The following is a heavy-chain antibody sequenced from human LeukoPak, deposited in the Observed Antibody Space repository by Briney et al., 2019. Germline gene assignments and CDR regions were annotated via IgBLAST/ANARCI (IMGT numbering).Heavy chain of an antibody. J-gene: IGHJ4*02. D-gene: IGHD3-22*01. V-gene: IGHV3-23*01. CDR3: AKRAFDSSGYYPLLDY. CDR2: ISGSGGGT. CDR1: GFTFSSYA. Sequence: GGSLRLSCAASGFTFSSYAMSWVRQTPGKGLEGVSIISGSGGGTYYADSVKGRFTISRDNSKSTLYPQMHSLSAEDTAVYYCAKRAFDSSGYYPLLDYWGQGTLVTVSS.